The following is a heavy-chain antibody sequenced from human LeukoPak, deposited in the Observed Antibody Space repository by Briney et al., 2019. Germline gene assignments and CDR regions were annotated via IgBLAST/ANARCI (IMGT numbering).Heavy chain of an antibody. D-gene: IGHD3-10*01. CDR1: GYSISSGYY. J-gene: IGHJ4*02. CDR2: IYRSGST. V-gene: IGHV4-38-2*02. Sequence: SETLSLTCTVSGYSISSGYYWGWIRQPPGKGLQWIGSIYRSGSTYYNPSLKSRVTISVDTSKNQFSLKLSSVTAADTAVYYCARSRYSSGTYYFDYWGQGTLVTVSS. CDR3: ARSRYSSGTYYFDY.